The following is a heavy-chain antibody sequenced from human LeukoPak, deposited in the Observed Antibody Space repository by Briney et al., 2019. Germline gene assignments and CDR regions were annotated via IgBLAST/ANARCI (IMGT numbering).Heavy chain of an antibody. J-gene: IGHJ6*03. CDR3: ARGSGWYYYYMDV. V-gene: IGHV1-2*06. CDR1: GYTFTGYY. CDR2: INPNSGGT. Sequence: GASVKVSCKASGYTFTGYYMHWVRQAPGQGLEWVGRINPNSGGTNYAQKFQGRVTMTRDTSISTAYMELSRLRSDDTAVYYCARGSGWYYYYMDVWGKGTTVTVSS. D-gene: IGHD6-19*01.